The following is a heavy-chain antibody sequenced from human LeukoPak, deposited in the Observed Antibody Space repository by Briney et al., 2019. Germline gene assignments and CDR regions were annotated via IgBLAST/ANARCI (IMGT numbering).Heavy chain of an antibody. CDR2: INSDGSEG. J-gene: IGHJ3*01. V-gene: IGHV3-7*03. D-gene: IGHD6-6*01. CDR3: ARSSYSSSSSV. CDR1: GFTYSGFW. Sequence: GGSLRLSCAVSGFTYSGFWMSWSRQAPGKGLEWVASINSDGSEGYYADVVKGRFTISRDNAKNSLYLQINSLRAEDTAVYYCARSSYSSSSSVWGQGTMVTVSS.